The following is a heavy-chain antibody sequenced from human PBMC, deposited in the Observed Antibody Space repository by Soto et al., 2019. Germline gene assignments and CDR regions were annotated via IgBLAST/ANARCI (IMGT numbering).Heavy chain of an antibody. Sequence: QVQLVESGGGVVQPGRSLRLSCAASGFTFSSYGMHWVRQATGKGLEWVAVIWYDGSNKEYADSVKGRFTISRDNSKNTLYLQMNSLRAEDTAVYYCARDQSVDSGLSSELDYWGQGTLVTVSS. J-gene: IGHJ4*02. CDR3: ARDQSVDSGLSSELDY. CDR2: IWYDGSNK. V-gene: IGHV3-33*01. CDR1: GFTFSSYG. D-gene: IGHD1-26*01.